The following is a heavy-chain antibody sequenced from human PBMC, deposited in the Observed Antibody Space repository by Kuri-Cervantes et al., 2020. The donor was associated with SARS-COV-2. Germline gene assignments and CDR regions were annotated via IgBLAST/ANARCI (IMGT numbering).Heavy chain of an antibody. V-gene: IGHV4-34*01. J-gene: IGHJ5*02. CDR3: ARSYFYNYVWGSYRYNWFDP. D-gene: IGHD3-16*02. CDR1: GGSFSGYY. Sequence: ESLKISCAVYGGSFSGYYWSWIRQPPGKGLEWIGEINHSGSTSYNPSLKSRVTISVDTSKNQFSLKLSSVTVADTAVYYCARSYFYNYVWGSYRYNWFDPWGQGTLVTVSS. CDR2: INHSGST.